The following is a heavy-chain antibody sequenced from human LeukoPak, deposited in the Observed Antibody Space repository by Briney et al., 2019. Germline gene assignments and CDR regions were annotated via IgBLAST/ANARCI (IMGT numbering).Heavy chain of an antibody. V-gene: IGHV3-21*01. J-gene: IGHJ4*02. CDR1: GFTFSSYS. CDR2: ISSSSSYI. Sequence: GGSLRLSCAASGFTFSSYSMNWVRQAPGKGLEWVSSISSSSSYIYYADSVKGRFTISRDNAKNTLYLQMNSLRAEDTAVYYCAKTLRFLEWLSPLDYWGQGTLVTVSS. CDR3: AKTLRFLEWLSPLDY. D-gene: IGHD3-3*01.